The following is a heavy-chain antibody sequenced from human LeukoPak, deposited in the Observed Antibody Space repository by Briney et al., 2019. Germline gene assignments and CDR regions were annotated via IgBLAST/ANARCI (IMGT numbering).Heavy chain of an antibody. V-gene: IGHV4-39*01. J-gene: IGHJ4*02. Sequence: PLETLSLTCTVSGGSISSSSYYWGWIRQPPGKGLEWIGSIYYSGSTYYNPSLKSRVTISVDTSKNQFSLKLSSVTAADTAVYYCARLGKDCSGGSCWPLDYWGQGTLVTVSS. CDR3: ARLGKDCSGGSCWPLDY. D-gene: IGHD2-15*01. CDR2: IYYSGST. CDR1: GGSISSSSYY.